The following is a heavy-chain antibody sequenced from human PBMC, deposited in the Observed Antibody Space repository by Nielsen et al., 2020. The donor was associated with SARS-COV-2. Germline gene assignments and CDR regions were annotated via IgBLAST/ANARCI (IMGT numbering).Heavy chain of an antibody. CDR3: ARGKRAPPIVVRPLPYYYYGMDV. D-gene: IGHD3-22*01. J-gene: IGHJ6*02. Sequence: GGPLRLSCTTSGFSFGEYGLTWVRQAPGKGLEWVSVIYSGGSTYYADSVKGRFTISRDNSKNTLYLQMNSLRAEDTAVYYCARGKRAPPIVVRPLPYYYYGMDVWGQGTTVTVSS. CDR1: GFSFGEYG. CDR2: IYSGGST. V-gene: IGHV3-53*01.